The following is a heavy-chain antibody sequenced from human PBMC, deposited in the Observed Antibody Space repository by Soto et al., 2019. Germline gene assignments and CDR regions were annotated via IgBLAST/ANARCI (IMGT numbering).Heavy chain of an antibody. V-gene: IGHV1-3*01. CDR1: EDTFTRYV. Sequence: QVQLVQSGAEVKKPGASVKVSCKASEDTFTRYVIHWVRQAPGQRLEWMGWINAGNGNTKYSQNFQGRVTIARDASASTAYMELSSPRSQDTAVYYCATSTIDTSTWKQYFYGMDVWGQGSTVTVSS. J-gene: IGHJ6*02. CDR2: INAGNGNT. CDR3: ATSTIDTSTWKQYFYGMDV. D-gene: IGHD6-13*01.